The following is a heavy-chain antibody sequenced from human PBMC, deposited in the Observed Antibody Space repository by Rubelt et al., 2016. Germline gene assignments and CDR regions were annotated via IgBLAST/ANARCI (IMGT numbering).Heavy chain of an antibody. Sequence: QVQLRQWGAGLLKPSETLSLTCAVYGGSFSGYYWSWIRQPPGKGLEWIGEINPSGSTNYNPSHKSRVSISVETSQNEFSRRLSRGTAADTAVYYCARHYCSSTSCYDVGWYFDLWGRGTLVTVSS. V-gene: IGHV4-34*01. CDR3: ARHYCSSTSCYDVGWYFDL. J-gene: IGHJ2*01. CDR1: GGSFSGYY. D-gene: IGHD2-2*01. CDR2: INPSGST.